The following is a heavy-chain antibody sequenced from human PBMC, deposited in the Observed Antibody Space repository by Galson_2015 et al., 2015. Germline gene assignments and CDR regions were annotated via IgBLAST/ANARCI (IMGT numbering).Heavy chain of an antibody. CDR1: GYTFTSYA. CDR3: ARDLGSPLLFHRGFDP. V-gene: IGHV1-3*01. J-gene: IGHJ5*02. Sequence: SVKVSCKASGYTFTSYAMHWVRQAPGQRLEWMGWINAGNGNTKYSQKFQGRVTITRDTSASTAYMELSSLRSEDTAVYYCARDLGSPLLFHRGFDPWGQGTLVTVSS. D-gene: IGHD2-2*01. CDR2: INAGNGNT.